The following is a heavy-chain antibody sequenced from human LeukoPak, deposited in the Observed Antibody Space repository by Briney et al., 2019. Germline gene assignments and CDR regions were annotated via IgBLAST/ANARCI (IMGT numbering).Heavy chain of an antibody. CDR2: IRYDGSNK. J-gene: IGHJ4*02. CDR1: GFTFSSYG. CDR3: AKDRDTMIVLVITQPYYFDY. D-gene: IGHD3-22*01. Sequence: PGGSLRLSSAESGFTFSSYGMHWVRQAPGKGLEWVSFIRYDGSNKYYADSVKGRFTISRDNSKNTLYLQMNSLRAEDTAVYYCAKDRDTMIVLVITQPYYFDYWGQGTLVTVSS. V-gene: IGHV3-30*02.